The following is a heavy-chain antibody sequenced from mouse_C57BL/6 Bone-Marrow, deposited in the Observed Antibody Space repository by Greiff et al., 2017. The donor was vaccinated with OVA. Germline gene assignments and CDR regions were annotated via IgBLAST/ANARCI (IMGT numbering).Heavy chain of an antibody. Sequence: QVQLQQSGAELMKPGASVKLSCKATGYTFTGYWIEWVKQRPGHGLEWIGEILPGSGSTNYTAKFKGKATFTADTSSNTAYIQLSSLTTEDAAIYCGGITSAPSWYFDVWGTGTTVTVSS. J-gene: IGHJ1*03. CDR2: ILPGSGST. CDR1: GYTFTGYW. V-gene: IGHV1-9*01. D-gene: IGHD1-1*01. CDR3: GITSAPSWYFDV.